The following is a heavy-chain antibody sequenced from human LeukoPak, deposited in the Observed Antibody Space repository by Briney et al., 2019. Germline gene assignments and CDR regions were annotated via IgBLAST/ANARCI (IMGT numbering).Heavy chain of an antibody. Sequence: GGSLRLSCAASGFTVRSNYMNWVRQAPGKGLEWVSVIYSGGSTYYADSVKGRFTISRDNSKNTLYLQMNSLSAEDTAVYYCAREGTWSYYYDYWGQGTLVTVSS. CDR2: IYSGGST. J-gene: IGHJ4*02. V-gene: IGHV3-66*01. CDR1: GFTVRSNY. D-gene: IGHD1-26*01. CDR3: AREGTWSYYYDY.